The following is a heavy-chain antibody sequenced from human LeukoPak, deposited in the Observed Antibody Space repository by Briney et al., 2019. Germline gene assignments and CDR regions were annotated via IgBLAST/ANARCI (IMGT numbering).Heavy chain of an antibody. CDR1: GGSISSYY. Sequence: SETLSLTCTVSGGSISSYYWSWIWQPPGKGLEWIGYLYYDGSTNYNPSLKSRVTISVDTSKNQFSLNLTSVTAADTAVYYCARRGPGNWYFDLWGRGTLVTVSS. CDR2: LYYDGST. V-gene: IGHV4-59*08. J-gene: IGHJ2*01. CDR3: ARRGPGNWYFDL.